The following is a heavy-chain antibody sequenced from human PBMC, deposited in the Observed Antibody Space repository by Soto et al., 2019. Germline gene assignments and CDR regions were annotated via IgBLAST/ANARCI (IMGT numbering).Heavy chain of an antibody. J-gene: IGHJ3*01. CDR3: ARVYYEGRGTTKYRAFDF. D-gene: IGHD3-22*01. CDR2: IKQDGVEE. CDR1: GFIFSDYS. V-gene: IGHV3-7*01. Sequence: GGSLRLSCAASGFIFSDYSMSWVRQSPGKGLEGVANIKQDGVEEDYVDSVKGRLTISRDNAKNSLYLQMNSLRAEDTAVYYCARVYYEGRGTTKYRAFDFWGEGTLFAVSS.